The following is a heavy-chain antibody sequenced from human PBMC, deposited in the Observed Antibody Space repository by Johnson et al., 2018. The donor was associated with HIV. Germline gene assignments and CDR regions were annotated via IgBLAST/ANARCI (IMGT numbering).Heavy chain of an antibody. CDR3: AKGRYSSSWYLAGAFDI. V-gene: IGHV3-20*01. Sequence: EVQLVESGGGVVRPGGSLRLSCAASGFTFDDYGMSWVRQAPGEGLEWVSGINWNGGSTGYADSVKGRVTISRDNSKNTLFLQMNSLRAEDTAVYHCAKGRYSSSWYLAGAFDIWGQGTMVTVSS. J-gene: IGHJ3*02. CDR2: INWNGGST. CDR1: GFTFDDYG. D-gene: IGHD6-13*01.